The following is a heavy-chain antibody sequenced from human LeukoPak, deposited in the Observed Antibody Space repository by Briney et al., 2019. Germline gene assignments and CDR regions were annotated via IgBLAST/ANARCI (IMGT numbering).Heavy chain of an antibody. V-gene: IGHV4-4*09. Sequence: PSETLSLTCTVSGGSISSYYWSWIRQPPGKGLEWIEYIYTSGSTNYNPSLKSRVTISVDTSKNQFSLKLSSVTAADTAVYYCARGRVGATFDYWGQGTLVTVSS. CDR3: ARGRVGATFDY. CDR2: IYTSGST. J-gene: IGHJ4*02. CDR1: GGSISSYY. D-gene: IGHD1-26*01.